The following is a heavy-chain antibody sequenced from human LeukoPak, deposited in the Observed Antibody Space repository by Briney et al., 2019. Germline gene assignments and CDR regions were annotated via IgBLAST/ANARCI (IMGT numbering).Heavy chain of an antibody. J-gene: IGHJ6*03. Sequence: PSETLSLTCTVSGGSISSYYWSWIRQPAGKGLEWIGRIYTSGSTNYNPSLKSRVTMSVDTSKNQFSLKLSSVTAADTAVYYCARDEGGSTYYDFWSGRSGTNYYYYYYMDVWGKGTTVTVSS. CDR2: IYTSGST. CDR3: ARDEGGSTYYDFWSGRSGTNYYYYYYMDV. CDR1: GGSISSYY. V-gene: IGHV4-4*07. D-gene: IGHD3-3*01.